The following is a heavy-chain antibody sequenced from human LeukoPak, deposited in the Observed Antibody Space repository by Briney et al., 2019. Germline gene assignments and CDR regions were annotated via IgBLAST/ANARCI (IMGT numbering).Heavy chain of an antibody. D-gene: IGHD5-18*01. J-gene: IGHJ4*02. CDR2: IYYSGST. CDR1: GGSISSGGYY. V-gene: IGHV4-31*03. Sequence: SQTLSLTCTVSGGSISSGGYYWSWLRQHPGTGLEWIGYIYYSGSTYYNPSLKSRVTMSVDTSKNQFSLKLSSVTAADTAVYYCAREGSYGYFDYWGQGTLVTVSS. CDR3: AREGSYGYFDY.